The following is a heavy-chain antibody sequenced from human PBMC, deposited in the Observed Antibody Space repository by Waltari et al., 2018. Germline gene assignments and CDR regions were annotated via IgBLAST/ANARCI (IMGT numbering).Heavy chain of an antibody. Sequence: QVQLQESGPGLVKPSETLSLTCAVSGYSISSGYYWGWIRQPPGKGLEWIGSIYHSGSTYYNPSLKSRVTISVDTSKNQFSLKLSSVTAADTAVYYCARTIPETGTLYYMDVWGKGTTVTVSS. J-gene: IGHJ6*03. V-gene: IGHV4-38-2*01. CDR1: GYSISSGYY. CDR3: ARTIPETGTLYYMDV. D-gene: IGHD1-1*01. CDR2: IYHSGST.